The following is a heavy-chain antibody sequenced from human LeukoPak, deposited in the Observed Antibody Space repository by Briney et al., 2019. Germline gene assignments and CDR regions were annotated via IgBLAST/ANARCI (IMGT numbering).Heavy chain of an antibody. CDR1: GFTFSSYW. Sequence: PGGSLRLSCAASGFTFSSYWMSWVRQAPGKGLEWVSYISSSSSTIYYADSVKGRFTISRDNSKNTLYLQMNSLRAEDTAVYYCAGGYSGSYYEEVEVRYWGQGTLVIVSS. CDR2: ISSSSSTI. CDR3: AGGYSGSYYEEVEVRY. J-gene: IGHJ4*02. V-gene: IGHV3-48*01. D-gene: IGHD1-26*01.